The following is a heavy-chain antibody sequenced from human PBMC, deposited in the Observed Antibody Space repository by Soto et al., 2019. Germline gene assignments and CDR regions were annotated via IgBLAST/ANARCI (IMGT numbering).Heavy chain of an antibody. CDR3: ARGRRSSGRHDASDI. Sequence: QVQLLESGPGLVKPSETLSLTCTVSSGSIGTYYWNWIRQPPGKGLEWIAYIDYSGSTNSNPSLKSRLTISIDTSKYQFSLKLSSVTAADTAVYYCARGRRSSGRHDASDIWGQGTMVTVSS. J-gene: IGHJ3*02. CDR2: IDYSGST. V-gene: IGHV4-59*01. CDR1: SGSIGTYY. D-gene: IGHD1-26*01.